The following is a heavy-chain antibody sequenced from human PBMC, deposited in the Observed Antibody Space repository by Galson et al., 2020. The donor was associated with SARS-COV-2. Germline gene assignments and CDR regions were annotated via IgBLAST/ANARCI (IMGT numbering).Heavy chain of an antibody. Sequence: TGGSLTLSCAASGFTFSSYAMPWVRPAPGKGLEWVAVISNDGSNRYYADYVKGRFTISRDNSKNTLFLQMNSLRVEETAVYYCARGPWFGELLAPFDSWGQGTLVTVSS. V-gene: IGHV3-30-3*01. CDR3: ARGPWFGELLAPFDS. CDR2: ISNDGSNR. D-gene: IGHD3-10*01. J-gene: IGHJ4*02. CDR1: GFTFSSYA.